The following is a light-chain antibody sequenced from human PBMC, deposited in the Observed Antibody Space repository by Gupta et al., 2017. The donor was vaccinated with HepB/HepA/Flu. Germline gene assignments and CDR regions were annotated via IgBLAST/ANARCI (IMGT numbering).Light chain of an antibody. CDR1: SSDVGSYNL. CDR3: CSYAGSSTDVV. V-gene: IGLV2-23*02. CDR2: EVS. J-gene: IGLJ2*01. Sequence: QAALTQTASVSGTPGQAHSTFCTGTSSDVGSYNLVSWYQQHPGKAPKLMIYEVSKRPSGVSNRFSGSKSGNTASLTISGLQAEDEADYYCCSYAGSSTDVVFGGGTKLTVL.